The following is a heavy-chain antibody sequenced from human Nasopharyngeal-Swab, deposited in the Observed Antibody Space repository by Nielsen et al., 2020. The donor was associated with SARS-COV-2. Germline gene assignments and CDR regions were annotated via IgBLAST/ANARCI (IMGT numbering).Heavy chain of an antibody. V-gene: IGHV4-61*08. CDR2: IYYTGST. CDR1: GGSISSGDYY. D-gene: IGHD3-10*01. Sequence: SETLSLTCSVSGGSISSGDYYWSWITQPPGKGLEWIGHIYYTGSTHYNPPLKSRVTISVDTSKNQFSLNLNSVTAADTAVYYCARGTNYYGSGDFWGQGTMVTVSS. CDR3: ARGTNYYGSGDF. J-gene: IGHJ3*01.